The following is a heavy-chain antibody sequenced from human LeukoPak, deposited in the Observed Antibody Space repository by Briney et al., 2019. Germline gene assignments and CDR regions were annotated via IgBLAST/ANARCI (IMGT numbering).Heavy chain of an antibody. Sequence: GGSLRLSCAASGFTFSSYSMNWVRQAPGKGLEWVSYISSSSSTIYYADSVKGRFTISRDNAKNSLYLQMNSLRAEDTAVYYCARDPRRGMRDFDYWGQGTLVTVSS. CDR3: ARDPRRGMRDFDY. CDR1: GFTFSSYS. D-gene: IGHD6-13*01. CDR2: ISSSSSTI. V-gene: IGHV3-48*01. J-gene: IGHJ4*02.